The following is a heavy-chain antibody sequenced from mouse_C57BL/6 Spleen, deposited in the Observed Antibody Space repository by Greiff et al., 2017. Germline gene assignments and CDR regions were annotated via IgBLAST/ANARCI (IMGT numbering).Heavy chain of an antibody. J-gene: IGHJ1*03. D-gene: IGHD1-1*01. V-gene: IGHV1-64*01. CDR1: GYTFTSYW. CDR3: ARGAGSSPYFDV. CDR2: IHPNSGST. Sequence: VQLQQPGAELVKPGASVKLSCKASGYTFTSYWMHWVKQRPGQGLEWIGMIHPNSGSTNYNEKFKSKATLTVDKSSSTAYMQRSSLTSEDSAVYYCARGAGSSPYFDVWGTGTTVTVSS.